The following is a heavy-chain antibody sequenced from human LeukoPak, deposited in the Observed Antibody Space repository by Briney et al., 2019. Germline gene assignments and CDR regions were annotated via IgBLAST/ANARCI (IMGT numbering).Heavy chain of an antibody. J-gene: IGHJ6*02. CDR1: GLTLSGYW. Sequence: PGGSLRLSCSASGLTLSGYWMHWVRQIPGKGLVWVSRIDSDGSGTSYADSVKGRFTISKDNAKNSLYLQMNSLRAEDTALYHCARNNGMDVWGQGTTVIVSS. CDR2: IDSDGSGT. CDR3: ARNNGMDV. V-gene: IGHV3-74*01.